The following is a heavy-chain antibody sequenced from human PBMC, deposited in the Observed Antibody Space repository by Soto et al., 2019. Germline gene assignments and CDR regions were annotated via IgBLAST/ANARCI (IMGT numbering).Heavy chain of an antibody. J-gene: IGHJ4*02. D-gene: IGHD3-22*01. CDR1: GGSISSGGYY. CDR2: IYYSGST. CDR3: ASVNTKYYYDSSGYSSDY. V-gene: IGHV4-31*03. Sequence: LSLTCTVSGGSISSGGYYWSWIRQHPGKGLEWIGYIYYSGSTYYNPSLKSRVTISVDTSKNQFSLKLSSVTAADTAVYYCASVNTKYYYDSSGYSSDYWGQGTLVTVSS.